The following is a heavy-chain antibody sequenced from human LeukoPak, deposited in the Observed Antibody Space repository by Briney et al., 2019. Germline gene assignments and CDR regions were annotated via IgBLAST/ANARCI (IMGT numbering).Heavy chain of an antibody. D-gene: IGHD3-10*01. V-gene: IGHV3-7*01. CDR3: ARVLSGSWDWFDP. CDR1: GFTFSSYW. Sequence: PGGSLRLSCAASGFTFSSYWMSWVRQAPGKGLEWVANIKQDGSEKYYVDSVKGRFTISRDNAKSSLYLQMNSLRAEDTAVYYCARVLSGSWDWFDPWGQGTLVTVSS. CDR2: IKQDGSEK. J-gene: IGHJ5*02.